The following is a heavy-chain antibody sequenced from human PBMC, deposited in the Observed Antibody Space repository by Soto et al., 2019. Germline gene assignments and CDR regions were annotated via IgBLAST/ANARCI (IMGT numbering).Heavy chain of an antibody. CDR1: GFTFSSYS. J-gene: IGHJ5*02. D-gene: IGHD6-19*01. CDR3: ARDGSEYSSGGYPTGWFDP. CDR2: ICSSSSYI. V-gene: IGHV3-21*01. Sequence: EVQLVESGGGLVKPGGSLRLSCAASGFTFSSYSMNWVRQAPGKGLEWVSSICSSSSYIYYADSVKGRFTISRDNAKNSQYLQMNSLRVEDTAVYYCARDGSEYSSGGYPTGWFDPWGQGTLVTVSS.